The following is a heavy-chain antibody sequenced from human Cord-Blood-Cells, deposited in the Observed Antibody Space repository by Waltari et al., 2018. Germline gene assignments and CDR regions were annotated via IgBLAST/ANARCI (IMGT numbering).Heavy chain of an antibody. Sequence: QVQLVQSGAEVKKPGSSVKVSCKASGATLSSYAISWVRQAPGQGLEWMGGIIPIFGTANYAQKFQGRVTITADESTSTAYMELSSLRSEDTAVYYCARKYYDSSGYYYPFDYWGQGTLVTVSS. CDR1: GATLSSYA. CDR2: IIPIFGTA. D-gene: IGHD3-22*01. CDR3: ARKYYDSSGYYYPFDY. V-gene: IGHV1-69*12. J-gene: IGHJ4*02.